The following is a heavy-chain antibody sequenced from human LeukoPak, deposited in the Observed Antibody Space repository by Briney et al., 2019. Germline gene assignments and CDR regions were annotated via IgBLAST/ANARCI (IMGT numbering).Heavy chain of an antibody. D-gene: IGHD6-19*01. CDR3: ARARRIAVAGSLFSGWFDP. V-gene: IGHV1-2*02. Sequence: GASVKVSCKASGYTFTGSYMHWVRQAPGQGLEWMGWINPNSGGTNYAQKFQGRVTMTRDTSISTAYMELSRLRSDDTAVYYCARARRIAVAGSLFSGWFDPWGQGTLVTVSS. CDR1: GYTFTGSY. J-gene: IGHJ5*02. CDR2: INPNSGGT.